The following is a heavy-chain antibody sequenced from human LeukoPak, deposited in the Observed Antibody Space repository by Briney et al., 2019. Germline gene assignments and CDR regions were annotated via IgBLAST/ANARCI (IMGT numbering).Heavy chain of an antibody. J-gene: IGHJ3*02. CDR2: ISSSGSTT. V-gene: IGHV3-48*03. CDR1: GFTFSSYE. Sequence: GGSLRLSCAASGFTFSSYEMNWVRQAPGKGLEWVSYISSSGSTTYYADSVKGRFTISRDNAKNSLYLQMNSLRAEDTAVYYCASVDTAMVSDAFDIWGQGTMVTVSS. CDR3: ASVDTAMVSDAFDI. D-gene: IGHD5-18*01.